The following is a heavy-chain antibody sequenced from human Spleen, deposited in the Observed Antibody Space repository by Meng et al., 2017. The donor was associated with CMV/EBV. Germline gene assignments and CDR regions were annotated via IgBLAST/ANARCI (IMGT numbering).Heavy chain of an antibody. Sequence: GGSLRLSCKGSGYSFTSYWIGWVRQMPGKGLEWMGIIYPGDSDTRYSPSFQGQVTISADKSISTAYLQWSSLKASDTAMYYCARLTPGGTIFGVVIKNWFDPWGQGTLVTVSS. J-gene: IGHJ5*02. CDR1: GYSFTSYW. D-gene: IGHD3-3*01. V-gene: IGHV5-51*01. CDR2: IYPGDSDT. CDR3: ARLTPGGTIFGVVIKNWFDP.